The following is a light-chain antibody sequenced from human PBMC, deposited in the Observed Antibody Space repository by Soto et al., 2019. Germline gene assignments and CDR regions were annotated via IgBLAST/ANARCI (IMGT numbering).Light chain of an antibody. V-gene: IGLV2-8*01. Sequence: QSVLTQPPSASGSPGQSVTISCTGTSSDVGGYDYVSWYQQYPGKTPKLMIYEVTKRPLGVPDRFSGSKSGNTASLTVSGLQAEDEADYYCSSYAGSNNPYVFGTGTKVTVL. CDR3: SSYAGSNNPYV. J-gene: IGLJ1*01. CDR2: EVT. CDR1: SSDVGGYDY.